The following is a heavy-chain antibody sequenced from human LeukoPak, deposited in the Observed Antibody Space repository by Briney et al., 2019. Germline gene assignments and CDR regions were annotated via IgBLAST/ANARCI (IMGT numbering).Heavy chain of an antibody. CDR1: GFTFTSYG. CDR2: INTSGATT. D-gene: IGHD3-10*01. J-gene: IGHJ4*02. V-gene: IGHV3-23*01. Sequence: GGSLRLSCAASGFTFTSYGMSWVRQAPGKGLEWVSTINTSGATTYYADSVKGRFTISRDNSKNTLYLQMNSLRAEDTAVYYCAKDPSYYGSTSNNDYWGRGTLVTVSS. CDR3: AKDPSYYGSTSNNDY.